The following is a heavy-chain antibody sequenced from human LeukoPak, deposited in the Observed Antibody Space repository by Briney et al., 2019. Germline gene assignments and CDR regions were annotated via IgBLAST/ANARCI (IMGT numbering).Heavy chain of an antibody. J-gene: IGHJ5*02. D-gene: IGHD3-10*01. CDR2: ISSSSSTI. CDR3: ARGLYRFDP. CDR1: GFTFSSYS. V-gene: IGHV3-48*01. Sequence: GGSLRLSCAASGFTFSSYSMNWVRQAPGKGLEWVSYISSSSSTIYYAGSVKGRFTISRDNAKNSLYLQMNSLRAEDTAVYYCARGLYRFDPWGQGTLVTVSS.